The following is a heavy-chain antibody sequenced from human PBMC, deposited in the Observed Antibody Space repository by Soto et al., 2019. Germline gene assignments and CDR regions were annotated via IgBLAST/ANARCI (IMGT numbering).Heavy chain of an antibody. Sequence: GGSLRLSCAASGFTFSSYAMSWVRQAPGKGLEWVSAISGSGGSTYYADSVKGRFTISRDNSKNTLYLQMNSLRAEDTAVYYCAKDLGLVVVITGAFDIWGQGTMVTVSS. J-gene: IGHJ3*02. V-gene: IGHV3-23*01. CDR3: AKDLGLVVVITGAFDI. CDR2: ISGSGGST. CDR1: GFTFSSYA. D-gene: IGHD3-22*01.